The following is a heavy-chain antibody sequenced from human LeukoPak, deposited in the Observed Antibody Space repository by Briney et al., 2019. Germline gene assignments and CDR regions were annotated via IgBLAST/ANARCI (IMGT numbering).Heavy chain of an antibody. CDR3: ATTWFGELFSSRWFDP. J-gene: IGHJ5*02. CDR1: GYTFTSYD. V-gene: IGHV1-8*01. Sequence: ASVKVSCKASGYTFTSYDINWVRQATGQGLEWMGWMNPNSGNTGYAQKFQGRVTMTRNTSISTAYMELSSLRSEDTAVYYCATTWFGELFSSRWFDPWDQGTLVTVSS. D-gene: IGHD3-10*01. CDR2: MNPNSGNT.